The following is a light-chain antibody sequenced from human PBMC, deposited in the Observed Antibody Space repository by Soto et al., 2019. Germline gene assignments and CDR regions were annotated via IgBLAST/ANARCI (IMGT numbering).Light chain of an antibody. CDR2: GAS. CDR1: QSISRN. Sequence: RVMTKNQATLSVSPGGRATLSCRASQSISRNLAWYQQIPGQAPRLLIYGASTRATDIPARFSGSGSGTEFTLTISILQSEDFAVYHCHQYNYLLKTFCHVTKADIK. V-gene: IGKV3-15*01. CDR3: HQYNYLLKT. J-gene: IGKJ1*01.